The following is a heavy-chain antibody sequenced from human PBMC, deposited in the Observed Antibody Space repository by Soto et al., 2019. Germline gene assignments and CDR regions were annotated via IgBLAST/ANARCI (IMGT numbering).Heavy chain of an antibody. CDR3: ARDDYDFWSGTHRWFDP. CDR2: IYYSGST. J-gene: IGHJ5*02. Sequence: SETLSLTCTVSGGSVSSGSYYWSWIRQPPGKGLEWIGYIYYSGSTNYNPSLKSRVTISVDTSKNQFSLKLSSVTAADTAVYYCARDDYDFWSGTHRWFDPWGQGTLVTVSS. CDR1: GGSVSSGSYY. D-gene: IGHD3-3*01. V-gene: IGHV4-61*01.